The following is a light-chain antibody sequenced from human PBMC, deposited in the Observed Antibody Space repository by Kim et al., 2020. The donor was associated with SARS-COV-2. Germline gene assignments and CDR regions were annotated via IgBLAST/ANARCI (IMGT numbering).Light chain of an antibody. CDR3: QVWDSSTWV. Sequence: SVALGQAARITGGKNNMGSKKVLGYEQKPGRATVLVIYRDSNRPSGIPERLSGSNSGNAATLTISRAQAGDEADYYCQVWDSSTWVFGGGTKLTVL. CDR1: NMGSKK. J-gene: IGLJ3*02. V-gene: IGLV3-9*01. CDR2: RDS.